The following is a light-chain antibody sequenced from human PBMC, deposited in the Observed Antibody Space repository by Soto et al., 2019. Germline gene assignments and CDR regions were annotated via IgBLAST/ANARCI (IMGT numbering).Light chain of an antibody. V-gene: IGLV3-21*02. CDR2: DNS. Sequence: SYELTQPPSVSVAPGQTATISCGENNXDSRTVHWYQQKPGQAPLLVVYDNSFRPSGIPSRFSGSNSGNTATLTISRVEAGDEADYYCQVWDNVDDHIYVFGTGTKVTVL. CDR3: QVWDNVDDHIYV. CDR1: NXDSRT. J-gene: IGLJ1*01.